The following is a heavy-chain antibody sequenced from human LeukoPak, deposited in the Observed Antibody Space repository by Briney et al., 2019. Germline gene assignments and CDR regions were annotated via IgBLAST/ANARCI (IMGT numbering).Heavy chain of an antibody. J-gene: IGHJ6*03. CDR2: ISSNGGST. D-gene: IGHD2-2*01. V-gene: IGHV3-64*01. Sequence: GGSLRLACAASGLTFSSYAMHWGRQAPGKGLEYVSAISSNGGSTYDANSVTGRFTLSRDNSKNTLYLQMGSLRAEDMAVYYCARDPLAVVPAAMPPRHLPNCYYYYMDVWGKGTTVTVSS. CDR3: ARDPLAVVPAAMPPRHLPNCYYYYMDV. CDR1: GLTFSSYA.